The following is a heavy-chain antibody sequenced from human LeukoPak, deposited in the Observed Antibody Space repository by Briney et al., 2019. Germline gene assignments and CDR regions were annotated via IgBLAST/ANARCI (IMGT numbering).Heavy chain of an antibody. D-gene: IGHD2-15*01. V-gene: IGHV4-34*01. CDR1: GGSFSGYY. J-gene: IGHJ6*03. CDR2: INNSGST. CDR3: ARARCSGGSCYFYYYYYMDV. Sequence: PSETLSLTCAVYGGSFSGYYWSWIRQPPGKGLEWIGEINNSGSTNYNPSLKSRVAISVDTSKNQFSLKLSSVTAADTAVYYCARARCSGGSCYFYYYYYMDVWGKGTSVTLSS.